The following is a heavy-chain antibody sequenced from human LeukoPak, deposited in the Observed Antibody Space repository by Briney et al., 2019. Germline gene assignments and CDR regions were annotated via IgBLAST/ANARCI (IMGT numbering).Heavy chain of an antibody. J-gene: IGHJ5*02. CDR3: ARIGKTMVRGVIILTFFDP. V-gene: IGHV3-7*01. CDR2: IKEDGSEK. CDR1: GFTFSSYW. D-gene: IGHD3-10*01. Sequence: GGSLRLSCAASGFTFSSYWMSWVRQAPGKGLEWVANIKEDGSEKNYVGSVKGRFTISRDNAKNSVYLQMNRLRVEDTAVYYCARIGKTMVRGVIILTFFDPWGQGTLVTVSS.